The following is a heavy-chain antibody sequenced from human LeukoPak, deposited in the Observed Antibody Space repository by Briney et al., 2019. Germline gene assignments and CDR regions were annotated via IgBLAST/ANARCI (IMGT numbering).Heavy chain of an antibody. J-gene: IGHJ6*03. CDR2: IDYSGST. Sequence: SETLSLTCSVSGGSISSYYWSWIRQPPGKGLEWIGYIDYSGSTNYNPSLKSRVTISVYTSKNQFSLKLSSVTAADTAVYYCARDAGRGNPYYYYMDVWGKGTTVTISS. V-gene: IGHV4-59*01. CDR3: ARDAGRGNPYYYYMDV. CDR1: GGSISSYY. D-gene: IGHD1-14*01.